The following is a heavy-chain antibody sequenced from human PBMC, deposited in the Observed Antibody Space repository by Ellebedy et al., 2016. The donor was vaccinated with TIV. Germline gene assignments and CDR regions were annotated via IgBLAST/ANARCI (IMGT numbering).Heavy chain of an antibody. J-gene: IGHJ4*02. CDR1: GFTFSSYW. V-gene: IGHV3-7*01. CDR3: ARAGGIGVVDY. D-gene: IGHD3-3*01. Sequence: PGGSLRLSCAASGFTFSSYWMSWVRQAPGKGLEWVANINQDGSGEYYVDSVKGRFTVSRDNAKNSLYLQMNSLSAEDTAVYYGARAGGIGVVDYWGQGTLVTVSS. CDR2: INQDGSGE.